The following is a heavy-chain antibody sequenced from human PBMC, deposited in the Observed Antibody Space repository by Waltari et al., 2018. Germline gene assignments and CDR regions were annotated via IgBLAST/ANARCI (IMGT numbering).Heavy chain of an antibody. V-gene: IGHV1-2*06. D-gene: IGHD1-26*01. Sequence: QVQLVQSGGEGNKPGARVKRSCKAFGSTFPGYSMPWGVRAPEPGLEWMGRINPNSGGTNYAQKFQVRVTMTRDTSISTAYMELSRLRSDDTAVYYCARVKGGSGSYYYFDYWGQGTLVTVSS. CDR2: INPNSGGT. CDR1: GSTFPGYS. CDR3: ARVKGGSGSYYYFDY. J-gene: IGHJ4*02.